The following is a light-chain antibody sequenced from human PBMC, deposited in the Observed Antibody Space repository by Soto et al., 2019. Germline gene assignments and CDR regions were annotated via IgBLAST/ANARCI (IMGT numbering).Light chain of an antibody. CDR1: GSDVGGYNY. CDR3: SSYTSASTPLV. J-gene: IGLJ2*01. V-gene: IGLV2-14*01. CDR2: DVS. Sequence: QSVLTQPASVSGSPGQSITISCTGTGSDVGGYNYVSWCQQHPGKAPKVMIYDVSNRPSGVSNRFSGSKSGNTASLTISGLQAEDEADYYCSSYTSASTPLVFGGGTKVTVL.